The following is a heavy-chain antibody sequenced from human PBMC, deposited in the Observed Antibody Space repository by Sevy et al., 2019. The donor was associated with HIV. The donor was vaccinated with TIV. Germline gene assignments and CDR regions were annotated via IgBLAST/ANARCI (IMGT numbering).Heavy chain of an antibody. CDR3: ARAPPVRSGDDSLNWFDP. Sequence: SETLSLTCTVSYGSISGYHWRWIRQPPGKSLEYIGYIFYTGDTNYNPSLKSRVTMSIDTSKNQFSLKVTSVTAADTAVYYCARAPPVRSGDDSLNWFDPWGQGTLVTVSS. CDR1: YGSISGYH. CDR2: IFYTGDT. D-gene: IGHD5-12*01. J-gene: IGHJ5*02. V-gene: IGHV4-59*01.